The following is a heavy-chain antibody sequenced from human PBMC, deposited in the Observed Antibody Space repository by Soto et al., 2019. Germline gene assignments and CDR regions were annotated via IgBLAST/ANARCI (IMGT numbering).Heavy chain of an antibody. V-gene: IGHV1-69*12. Sequence: QVQLVQSGAEVKKPGSSVKVSCKASGGTFSSYAISWVRQAPGQGLEWMGGIIPIFGTANYAQKFQGRVTITADESTSTAYMELRSLRSEDTAVYYCASVDTAISYYYYGMDVWGQGTTVTVSS. D-gene: IGHD5-18*01. J-gene: IGHJ6*02. CDR2: IIPIFGTA. CDR1: GGTFSSYA. CDR3: ASVDTAISYYYYGMDV.